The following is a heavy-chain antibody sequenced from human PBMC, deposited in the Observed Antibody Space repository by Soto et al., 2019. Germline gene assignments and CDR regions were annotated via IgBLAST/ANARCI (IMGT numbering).Heavy chain of an antibody. D-gene: IGHD6-6*01. CDR3: AKDRPPRYYYYYMDV. CDR2: ISGSGGST. CDR1: GFTFSSYA. Sequence: GGSVRLSCAASGFTFSSYAMSWVRQAPGKGLEWVSAISGSGGSTYYADSVKGRFTISRDNSKNTLYLQMNSLRAEDTAVYYCAKDRPPRYYYYYMDVWGKGTTVTVSS. V-gene: IGHV3-23*01. J-gene: IGHJ6*03.